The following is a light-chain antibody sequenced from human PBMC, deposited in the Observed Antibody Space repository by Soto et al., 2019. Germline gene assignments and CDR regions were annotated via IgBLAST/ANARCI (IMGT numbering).Light chain of an antibody. V-gene: IGLV2-11*01. CDR3: CSYAGSSTLYV. Sequence: QSAPTQPPSVSGSPGQSVTISCTGTSSDVGHYSYVSWYQQHPGKGPKLVIYDVTKRPSGVPDHFSGSKSGNTASLTISGLQAEDEADYYCCSYAGSSTLYVFGTGTKLTVL. J-gene: IGLJ1*01. CDR2: DVT. CDR1: SSDVGHYSY.